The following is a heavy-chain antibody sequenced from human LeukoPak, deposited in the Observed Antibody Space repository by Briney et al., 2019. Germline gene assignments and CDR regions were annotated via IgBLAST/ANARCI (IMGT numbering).Heavy chain of an antibody. D-gene: IGHD3-22*01. CDR2: IIPILGIA. CDR1: GGTFSSYA. J-gene: IGHJ4*02. V-gene: IGHV1-69*04. CDR3: AREYYDSSGYQFDY. Sequence: ASVKVSCKASGGTFSSYAISWVRQAPGQGREWMGRIIPILGIANYAQKFQGRVTITADKSTSTAYMELSSLRSEDTAVYYCAREYYDSSGYQFDYWGQGTLVTVSS.